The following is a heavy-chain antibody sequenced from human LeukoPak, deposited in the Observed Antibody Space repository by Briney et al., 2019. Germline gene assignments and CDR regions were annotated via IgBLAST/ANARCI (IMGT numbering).Heavy chain of an antibody. D-gene: IGHD5-18*01. CDR2: ISSGSTYI. V-gene: IGHV3-21*01. Sequence: GGSLRLSCAASGFSFSTYSMNWVRQAPGKGLEWVSSISSGSTYIYYADSVKGRFTISRDNAKNSLYLQMNSLRAEDTAVYYCARTGYSYGLDYWGQGTLVTVSS. J-gene: IGHJ4*02. CDR1: GFSFSTYS. CDR3: ARTGYSYGLDY.